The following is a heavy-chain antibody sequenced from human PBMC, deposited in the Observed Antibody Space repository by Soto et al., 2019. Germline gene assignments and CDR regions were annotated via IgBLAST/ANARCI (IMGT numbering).Heavy chain of an antibody. V-gene: IGHV3-23*01. D-gene: IGHD2-2*01. J-gene: IGHJ3*02. Sequence: PGGSLRLSCAASGFTFSSYAMSWVRQAPGKGLEWVSAISGSGGSTYYADSVKGRFTISRDNSKNTLYLQMNSLRAEDTAVYYCAKEGHCSSTSCYLSAFDIWGQGTMVTVSS. CDR3: AKEGHCSSTSCYLSAFDI. CDR1: GFTFSSYA. CDR2: ISGSGGST.